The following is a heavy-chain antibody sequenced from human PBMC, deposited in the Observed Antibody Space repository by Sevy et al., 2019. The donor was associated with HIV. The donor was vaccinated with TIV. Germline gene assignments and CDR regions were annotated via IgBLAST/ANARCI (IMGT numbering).Heavy chain of an antibody. D-gene: IGHD2-8*01. CDR2: TCYRSKWYN. V-gene: IGHV6-1*01. CDR1: GDSVSSNSAA. Sequence: SQTLSLTCAISGDSVSSNSAAWNWIRQSPSRGLEWLGRTCYRSKWYNDYAVSVKSRITINPDTSKNQFSLQLNSVTPEDTAVYYCARADFYCTNGVCLYYYYGMDVWGQRTTVTVSS. J-gene: IGHJ6*02. CDR3: ARADFYCTNGVCLYYYYGMDV.